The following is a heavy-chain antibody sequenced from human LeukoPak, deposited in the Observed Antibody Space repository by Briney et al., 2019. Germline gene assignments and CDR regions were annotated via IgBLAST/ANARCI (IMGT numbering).Heavy chain of an antibody. CDR2: IYYSGST. CDR1: GGSISSYY. D-gene: IGHD4-23*01. CDR3: ARDHDYGGNSEAFDI. Sequence: SETLSLTCTVSGGSISSYYWSWIRQPPGKGLEWIGYIYYSGSTNYNPSLKSRVTISVDTSKNQFSLKLSSVTAADTAVYYCARDHDYGGNSEAFDIWGQGTMVTVSS. J-gene: IGHJ3*02. V-gene: IGHV4-59*01.